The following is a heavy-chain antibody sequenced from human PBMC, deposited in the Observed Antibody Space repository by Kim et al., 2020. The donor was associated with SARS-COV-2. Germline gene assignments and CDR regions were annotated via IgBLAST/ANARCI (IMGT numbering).Heavy chain of an antibody. V-gene: IGHV5-10-1*01. D-gene: IGHD3-22*01. J-gene: IGHJ4*02. CDR1: GYSFTSYW. Sequence: GESLKISCKGSGYSFTSYWISWVRQMPGKGLEWMGRIDPSDSYTNYSPSFQGHVTISADKSISTAYLQWSSLKASDTAMYYCATRTYYYDSSGYYLAPYWGQGTLVTVSS. CDR2: IDPSDSYT. CDR3: ATRTYYYDSSGYYLAPY.